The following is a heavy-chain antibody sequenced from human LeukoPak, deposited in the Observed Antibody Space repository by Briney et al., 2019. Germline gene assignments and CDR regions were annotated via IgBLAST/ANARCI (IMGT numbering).Heavy chain of an antibody. CDR3: ARVGDHFHWYLDL. J-gene: IGHJ2*01. Sequence: GGSLRLSCAASGFSVSTKYMNWVRQAPGKGLEWVSSLYSGSDTYYANSVKGRFTISRDSSKNILFLQMNDLRAEDTAVYYCARVGDHFHWYLDLWGRGTLVTVSS. D-gene: IGHD3-10*01. CDR2: LYSGSDT. V-gene: IGHV3-53*01. CDR1: GFSVSTKY.